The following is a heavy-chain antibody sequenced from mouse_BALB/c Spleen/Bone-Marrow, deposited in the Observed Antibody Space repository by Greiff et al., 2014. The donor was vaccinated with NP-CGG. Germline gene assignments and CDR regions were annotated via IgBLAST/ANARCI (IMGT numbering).Heavy chain of an antibody. J-gene: IGHJ3*01. CDR2: INPSNGGT. CDR1: GYTFTIYY. CDR3: TRNGPDSSGYPAWFAY. V-gene: IGHV1S81*02. D-gene: IGHD3-2*01. Sequence: QVQLQQSGAELVKPGASVKLSCKASGYTFTIYYMFWVKRRPGQGLEWIGEINPSNGGTNFNEKFKSKATLTVDKSSSTAYMQLSSLTSENSAVYYCTRNGPDSSGYPAWFAYWGQGTLVTVSA.